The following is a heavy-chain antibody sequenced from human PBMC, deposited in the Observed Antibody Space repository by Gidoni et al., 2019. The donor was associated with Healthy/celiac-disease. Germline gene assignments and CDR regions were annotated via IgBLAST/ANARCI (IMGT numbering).Heavy chain of an antibody. V-gene: IGHV3-23*01. CDR1: GFPFSSYA. CDR2: ISGVGGST. CDR3: AKEGTVTTLGAFDI. Sequence: EVQLLESGGGLVQPGGSLRLSCAASGFPFSSYAMSWVRQAPGKGLEWVSAISGVGGSTYYADAVKGRFTIARDNAKNTLYLKMNSLRAEDTAVYYWAKEGTVTTLGAFDIWGQGTMVTVSS. J-gene: IGHJ3*02. D-gene: IGHD4-17*01.